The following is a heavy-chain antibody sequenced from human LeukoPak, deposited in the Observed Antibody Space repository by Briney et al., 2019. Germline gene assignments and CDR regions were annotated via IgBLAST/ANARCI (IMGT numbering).Heavy chain of an antibody. Sequence: GGSLILSCVASGFIFRNYWMSWVRQAPGKGLEWVANINHDGGDKNYVDSVKGRFTISRDNAKSSLYLQMNSLRVEDTAVYYCAITGGPTVTAFDLWGQGILVTVSS. CDR1: GFIFRNYW. D-gene: IGHD4-11*01. CDR2: INHDGGDK. CDR3: AITGGPTVTAFDL. V-gene: IGHV3-7*02. J-gene: IGHJ4*02.